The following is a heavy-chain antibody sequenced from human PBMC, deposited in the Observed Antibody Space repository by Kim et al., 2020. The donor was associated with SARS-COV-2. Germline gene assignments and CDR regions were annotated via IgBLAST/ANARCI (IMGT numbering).Heavy chain of an antibody. J-gene: IGHJ4*02. CDR2: ISSSGSTI. Sequence: GGSLRLSCAASGFTFSDYYMSWIRQAPGKGLEWVSYISSSGSTIYYADSVKGRFTISRDNAKNSLYLQMNSLRAEDTAVYYCARVRVSITMIVVVREPPDSWGQGTLVTVSS. D-gene: IGHD3-22*01. V-gene: IGHV3-11*01. CDR3: ARVRVSITMIVVVREPPDS. CDR1: GFTFSDYY.